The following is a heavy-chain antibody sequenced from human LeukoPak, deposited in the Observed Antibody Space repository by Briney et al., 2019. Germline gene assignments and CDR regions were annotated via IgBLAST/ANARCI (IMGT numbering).Heavy chain of an antibody. J-gene: IGHJ6*02. Sequence: ASVKVSCAVSGDTSSTEEIHCGGGAARQGGEWRGGIGPSGGRRGYAKKRQARVAMTRDTSTSTVYMELRSLTSEDTAVYHRARDLTMVRGGYGDVWGQGTTVTVSS. CDR3: ARDLTMVRGGYGDV. CDR1: GDTSSTEE. CDR2: IGPSGGRR. V-gene: IGHV1-46*01. D-gene: IGHD3-10*01.